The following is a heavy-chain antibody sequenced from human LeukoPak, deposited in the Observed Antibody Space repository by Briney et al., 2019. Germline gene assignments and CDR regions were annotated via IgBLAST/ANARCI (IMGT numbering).Heavy chain of an antibody. V-gene: IGHV4-61*01. CDR2: IYYSGST. CDR3: ARETSQKGAHYMDV. J-gene: IGHJ6*03. Sequence: PSETLSLTCTVSGGSISSGSYYWSWIRQPPGKGLEWIGYIYYSGSTSYKPSLKSRVTISVDTSKNQFSLKLRSVTAADTAVYYCARETSQKGAHYMDVWGKGTTVTISS. D-gene: IGHD3-16*01. CDR1: GGSISSGSYY.